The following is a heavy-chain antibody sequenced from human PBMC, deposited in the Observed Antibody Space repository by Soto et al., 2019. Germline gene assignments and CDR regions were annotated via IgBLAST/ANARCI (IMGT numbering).Heavy chain of an antibody. D-gene: IGHD6-13*01. Sequence: QTLSLTCAISGDSVSSNSAAWNWIRQSPSRGLEWLGRTYYRSKWYNDYAVSVKSRITINPDTSKNQFSLQLNSVTPEDTAVYYCARDWTYGAAAGTSGFDPWGQGTLVTVSS. CDR2: TYYRSKWYN. CDR3: ARDWTYGAAAGTSGFDP. J-gene: IGHJ5*02. CDR1: GDSVSSNSAA. V-gene: IGHV6-1*01.